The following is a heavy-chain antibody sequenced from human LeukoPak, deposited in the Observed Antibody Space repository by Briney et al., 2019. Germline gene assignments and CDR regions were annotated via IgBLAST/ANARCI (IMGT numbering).Heavy chain of an antibody. CDR3: ASGALATYHDSSGYYPRSGVPHDY. CDR1: GYTFTSYG. CDR2: ISAYNGNT. Sequence: ASVKVSCKASGYTFTSYGISWVRQAPGQGLEWMGWISAYNGNTNYAQKLQGRVTMTTDTSTSTAYMELRSLRSDDTAVYYCASGALATYHDSSGYYPRSGVPHDYWGQGTLVTVSS. D-gene: IGHD3-22*01. J-gene: IGHJ4*02. V-gene: IGHV1-18*01.